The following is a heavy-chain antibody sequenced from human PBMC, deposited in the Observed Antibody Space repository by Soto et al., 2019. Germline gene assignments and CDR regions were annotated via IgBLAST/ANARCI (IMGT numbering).Heavy chain of an antibody. J-gene: IGHJ6*02. CDR1: GYSFTSYW. CDR3: ARSSIAAAGTPYYYYYYGMDV. V-gene: IGHV5-51*01. D-gene: IGHD6-13*01. CDR2: IYPGDSDT. Sequence: GESLKISCKGSGYSFTSYWIGWVRQMPGKGLEWMGIIYPGDSDTRYSPSFQGQVTISADKSISTAYLQWSSLKASDTAMYYCARSSIAAAGTPYYYYYYGMDVWGQGTTVTVSS.